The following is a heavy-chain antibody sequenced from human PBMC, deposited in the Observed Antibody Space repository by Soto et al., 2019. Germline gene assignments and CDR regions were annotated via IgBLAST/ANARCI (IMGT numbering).Heavy chain of an antibody. Sequence: DVQLVQSGAEVKKPGESLRISCKGSGYDFSAYWINWVRQMPGKGLEWMGNIYPGDSDVRYRPSFQGQVTISVDKSISIAYLQWSSLKAADTAIYYCAKTDYGSGTFDSWGQGTLVTVSS. CDR1: GYDFSAYW. V-gene: IGHV5-51*03. D-gene: IGHD3-10*01. J-gene: IGHJ4*02. CDR2: IYPGDSDV. CDR3: AKTDYGSGTFDS.